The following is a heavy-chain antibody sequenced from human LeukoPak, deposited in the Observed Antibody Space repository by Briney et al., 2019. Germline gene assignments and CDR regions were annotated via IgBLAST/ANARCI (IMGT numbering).Heavy chain of an antibody. CDR2: TYYSGST. J-gene: IGHJ5*02. V-gene: IGHV4-59*01. CDR3: ASHYCSSTSCPNNWFDP. CDR1: GGSIISYY. Sequence: PSETLSLTCTVSGGSIISYYWSWIRQPPGKGLEWIGYTYYSGSTNYNPSLKSRVTISVDTSKNQFSLKLSSVTAADTAVYYCASHYCSSTSCPNNWFDPWGQGTLVTVSS. D-gene: IGHD2-2*01.